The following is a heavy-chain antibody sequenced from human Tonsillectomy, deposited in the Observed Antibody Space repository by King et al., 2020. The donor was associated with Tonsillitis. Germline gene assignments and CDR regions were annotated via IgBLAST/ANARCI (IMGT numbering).Heavy chain of an antibody. J-gene: IGHJ4*02. CDR3: ATGTQVSLNYFDY. V-gene: IGHV4-59*01. Sequence: QGQLQESGPGLVKPSETLSLTCTVSDDSISNYYWSWIRQPPGKGLEWIGYIYYSGGTKYNPSLKSRVTISVDTSKNQFSLKLRSVTAADTAVYYCATGTQVSLNYFDYWGQGTLVTVSS. CDR2: IYYSGGT. D-gene: IGHD1-7*01. CDR1: DDSISNYY.